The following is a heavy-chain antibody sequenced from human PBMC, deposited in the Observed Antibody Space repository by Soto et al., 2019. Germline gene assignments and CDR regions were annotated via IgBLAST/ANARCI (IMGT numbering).Heavy chain of an antibody. V-gene: IGHV3-72*01. J-gene: IGHJ6*02. CDR1: GFSFSDHY. D-gene: IGHD6-13*01. CDR3: AREDRIAPDGSGYYYYGMDV. Sequence: EMQLVESGGGLVQPGGSLRLSCAVSGFSFSDHYMDWVRQAPGKGLEWVGRSRNKANGYMTEYAASVRGRVTISRDDSENSFLLQLNSLKTEDTAVYYCAREDRIAPDGSGYYYYGMDVWGQGTTVTVSS. CDR2: SRNKANGYMT.